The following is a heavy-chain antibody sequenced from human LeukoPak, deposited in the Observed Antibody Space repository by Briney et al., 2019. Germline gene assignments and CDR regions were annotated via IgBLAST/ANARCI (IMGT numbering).Heavy chain of an antibody. D-gene: IGHD6-19*01. J-gene: IGHJ4*02. CDR2: ISGSTTDI. Sequence: GGSLRLSCAASGFTFTAYTINWVRQASGKGLEWVSYISGSTTDIYYADSVKGRFTISRDNAKKSVYLQMNSLRAEDTAVYYCARGSTYSSGWYTGFDYWGQGTLVTVSS. CDR3: ARGSTYSSGWYTGFDY. CDR1: GFTFTAYT. V-gene: IGHV3-21*01.